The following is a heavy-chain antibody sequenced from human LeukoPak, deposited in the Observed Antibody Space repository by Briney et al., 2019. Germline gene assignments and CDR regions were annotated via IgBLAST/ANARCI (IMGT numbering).Heavy chain of an antibody. CDR3: ARGKGSGWSAPRYYYGMDV. Sequence: GASVKVSCKASGYTFTSYGINWVRQATGQGLEWMGWMNPNSGNTGYAQKFQGRVTMTRNTSISTAYMELSSLRSEDTAVYYCARGKGSGWSAPRYYYGMDVWGQGTTVTVSS. CDR1: GYTFTSYG. D-gene: IGHD6-19*01. V-gene: IGHV1-8*02. CDR2: MNPNSGNT. J-gene: IGHJ6*02.